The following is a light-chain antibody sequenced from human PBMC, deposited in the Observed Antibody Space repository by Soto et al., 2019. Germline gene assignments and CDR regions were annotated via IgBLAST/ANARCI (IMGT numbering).Light chain of an antibody. CDR2: KAS. V-gene: IGKV1-5*03. CDR1: QSISSW. CDR3: QQYNTWT. J-gene: IGKJ1*01. Sequence: DIQMTQSPSTLSASVGDRVTITCRASQSISSWLAWYQQKPGKAPKLLIYKASSLEGGVPSRFSGSGSGTEFTLTISSLQPDDFGTYYCQQYNTWTFGQGTKVEIK.